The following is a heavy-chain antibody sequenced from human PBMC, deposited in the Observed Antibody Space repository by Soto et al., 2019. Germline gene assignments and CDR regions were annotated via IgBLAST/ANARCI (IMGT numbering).Heavy chain of an antibody. V-gene: IGHV3-7*01. CDR2: IKQDGSEK. Sequence: GGSLRLSCAASGFTFSSHWMTWVRQAPGKGLEWVANIKQDGSEKFYGDSVKGRFSISRDNAKNSLYLQMNSLRAEDTAVYYCGRDDSYGSWSLGVGYCGQGSLVTVSS. CDR3: GRDDSYGSWSLGVGY. J-gene: IGHJ4*02. D-gene: IGHD3-10*01. CDR1: GFTFSSHW.